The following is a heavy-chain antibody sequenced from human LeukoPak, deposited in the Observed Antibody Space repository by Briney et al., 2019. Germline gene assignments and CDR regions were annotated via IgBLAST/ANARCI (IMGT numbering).Heavy chain of an antibody. CDR2: ISYDGSNK. D-gene: IGHD2-15*01. Sequence: GGSLRLSCAASGFTFSSYGMHWVRQAPGKGLEWVAVISYDGSNKYYADSVKGRFTISRDNSKNTLYLQMNSLRAEDTAVYYCARANFCSGGSCGLDYWGQGTLVTVSS. J-gene: IGHJ4*02. V-gene: IGHV3-30*03. CDR1: GFTFSSYG. CDR3: ARANFCSGGSCGLDY.